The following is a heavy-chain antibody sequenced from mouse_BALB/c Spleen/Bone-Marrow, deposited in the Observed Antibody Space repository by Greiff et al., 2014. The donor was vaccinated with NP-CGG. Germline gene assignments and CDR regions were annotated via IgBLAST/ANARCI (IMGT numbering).Heavy chain of an antibody. CDR2: VDPENGDT. V-gene: IGHV14-4*02. J-gene: IGHJ2*01. Sequence: VHVKQSGAELVRSGASVKLSCTASGFNIKDYYMNWVKQRPEQGLEWIGWVDPENGDTEYAPKFQGKATMTADTSSNTAYLQLSSLTSEDTGVYYCNADPITWGQGTTLTVSS. CDR3: NADPIT. CDR1: GFNIKDYY.